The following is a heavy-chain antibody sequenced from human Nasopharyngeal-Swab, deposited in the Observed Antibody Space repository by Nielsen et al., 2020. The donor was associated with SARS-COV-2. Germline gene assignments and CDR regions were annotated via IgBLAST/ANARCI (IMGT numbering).Heavy chain of an antibody. V-gene: IGHV4-34*01. CDR3: ATYSSTRKYYMEV. D-gene: IGHD6-13*01. CDR2: INQSGGT. Sequence: SETLSLTCDVYGGSFSSSYWTWIRQPPGKGLEWIGDINQSGGTNYNPSLKSRVTISTDTSKNQFSLNLDSLSAADTATYYCATYSSTRKYYMEVWGTGTTVTVSS. CDR1: GGSFSSSY. J-gene: IGHJ6*03.